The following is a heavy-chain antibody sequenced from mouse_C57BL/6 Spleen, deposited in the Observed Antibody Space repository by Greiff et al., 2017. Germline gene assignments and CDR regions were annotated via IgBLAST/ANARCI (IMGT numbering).Heavy chain of an antibody. CDR1: GFTFSDYG. D-gene: IGHD2-3*01. CDR2: ISNFAYSI. CDR3: ARLDGYQGYYYAMDY. Sequence: DVKLVESGGGLVQPGGSLKLSCAASGFTFSDYGMAWVRQAPRQGPEWVAFISNFAYSIHYADTVTGRFTISRENAKNTLYLEMSSLRSEDTAMYYCARLDGYQGYYYAMDYWGQGTSVTVSS. J-gene: IGHJ4*01. V-gene: IGHV5-15*01.